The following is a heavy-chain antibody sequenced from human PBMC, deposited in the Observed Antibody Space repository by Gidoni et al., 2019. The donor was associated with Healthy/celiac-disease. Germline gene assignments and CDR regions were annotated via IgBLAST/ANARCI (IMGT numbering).Heavy chain of an antibody. CDR1: GFTFISYD. J-gene: IGHJ3*02. CDR2: IGTAGDT. V-gene: IGHV3-13*01. Sequence: EVQLVESGGGLVQPGGSLRLSCAASGFTFISYDMHWVRQAKGKGLEWVSAIGTAGDTYYPGSVKGRFTISRENAKNSLYLQMNSLRAGDTAVYYCARGCSGGSCYPDAFDIWGQGTMVTVSS. D-gene: IGHD2-15*01. CDR3: ARGCSGGSCYPDAFDI.